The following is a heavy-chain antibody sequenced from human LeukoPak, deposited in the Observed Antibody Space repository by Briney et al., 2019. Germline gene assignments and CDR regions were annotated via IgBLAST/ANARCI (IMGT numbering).Heavy chain of an antibody. Sequence: GGSLRLSCAASGFTFSSYSMNWVRQAPGKGLEWVSSISSSSSYIYYADSVKGRFTISRDNAKNSLYLQMNSLRAEDTAVYYCARGYYYDSSGYYLFDDWGQGTLVTVSS. J-gene: IGHJ4*02. CDR2: ISSSSSYI. V-gene: IGHV3-21*01. CDR1: GFTFSSYS. D-gene: IGHD3-22*01. CDR3: ARGYYYDSSGYYLFDD.